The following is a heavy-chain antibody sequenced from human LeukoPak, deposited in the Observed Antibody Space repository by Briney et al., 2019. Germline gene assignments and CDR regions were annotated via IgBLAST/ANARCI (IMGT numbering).Heavy chain of an antibody. Sequence: PGGSLRLSCAASGFTFSSYAVHWIRQAPGKGLEWVAIISPDGYNKHYADSVKGRFTISRDNSKNTLYLQMNSLRTEDASMYHCARDFGSDWNWFDPWGQGTLVIVSS. CDR1: GFTFSSYA. CDR3: ARDFGSDWNWFDP. V-gene: IGHV3-30-3*01. D-gene: IGHD6-19*01. J-gene: IGHJ5*02. CDR2: ISPDGYNK.